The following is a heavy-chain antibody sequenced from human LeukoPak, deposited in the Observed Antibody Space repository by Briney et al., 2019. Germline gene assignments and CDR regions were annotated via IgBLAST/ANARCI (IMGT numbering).Heavy chain of an antibody. CDR3: AGDRGSSWYVDY. D-gene: IGHD6-13*01. V-gene: IGHV1-2*02. J-gene: IGHJ4*02. CDR1: GYSFTSYY. Sequence: GASVKVSCKTSGYSFTSYYIHWMRQAPGQGLEWMGWINPSSGGTEYAQKFQGRVTMTGDTSISTAYMELSRLRSDDTAVYYCAGDRGSSWYVDYWGQGTLVTVSS. CDR2: INPSSGGT.